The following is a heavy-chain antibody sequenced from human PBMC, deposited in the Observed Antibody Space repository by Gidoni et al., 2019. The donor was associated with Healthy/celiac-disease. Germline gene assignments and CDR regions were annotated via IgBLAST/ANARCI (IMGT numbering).Heavy chain of an antibody. D-gene: IGHD7-27*01. CDR1: DRTSISRSYY. CDR3: ARRGWGTGDPNFDY. V-gene: IGHV4-39*01. CDR2: IYYSGST. Sequence: QLQRLHSVPRLVSPSATLSLTCTVSDRTSISRSYYWGWIRLPPGKGLEWIGSIYYSGSTYYNPSLKSGVTISVDTSKNQFSLKLSAVTAADTAVYYCARRGWGTGDPNFDYWGQGTLVTVSS. J-gene: IGHJ4*02.